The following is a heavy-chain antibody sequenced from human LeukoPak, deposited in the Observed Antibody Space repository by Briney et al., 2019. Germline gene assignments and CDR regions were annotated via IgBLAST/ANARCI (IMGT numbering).Heavy chain of an antibody. Sequence: SETLSLTCTVSGGSISSDSYYWSWIRQPAGKELEWIGRIYTSGSTNYNPSLKSRVTISVDTSKNQFSLKLRSVTAADTAVYYCASHCSSTTCYTQRIIGKTYYYYPMDVWGQGTTVTVSS. J-gene: IGHJ6*02. D-gene: IGHD2-2*02. CDR1: GGSISSDSYY. V-gene: IGHV4-61*02. CDR3: ASHCSSTTCYTQRIIGKTYYYYPMDV. CDR2: IYTSGST.